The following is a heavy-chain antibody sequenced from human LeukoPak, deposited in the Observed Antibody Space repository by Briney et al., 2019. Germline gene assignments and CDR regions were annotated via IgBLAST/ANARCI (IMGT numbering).Heavy chain of an antibody. Sequence: GGSLRLSCAASGFTFSSYATSWVRQAPGKGLEWVSAISGSGGSTYYADSVKGRFTISRDNSKNTLYLQMNSLRAEDTAVYYCAKEGTYYYDKNWFDPWGQGTLVTVSS. J-gene: IGHJ5*02. CDR1: GFTFSSYA. D-gene: IGHD3-22*01. CDR3: AKEGTYYYDKNWFDP. CDR2: ISGSGGST. V-gene: IGHV3-23*01.